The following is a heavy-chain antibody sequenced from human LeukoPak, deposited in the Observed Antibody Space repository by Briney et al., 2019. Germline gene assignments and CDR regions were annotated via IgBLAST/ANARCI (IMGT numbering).Heavy chain of an antibody. Sequence: ASVKVSCKASGGTFSSYAISWVRQAPGQGLEWMGWISAYNGNTNYAQKLQGRVTMTTDTSTSTAYMELRSLRSDDTAVYYCARGSGYPTPFDYWGQGTLVTVSS. D-gene: IGHD3-22*01. J-gene: IGHJ4*02. CDR3: ARGSGYPTPFDY. CDR1: GGTFSSYA. CDR2: ISAYNGNT. V-gene: IGHV1-18*01.